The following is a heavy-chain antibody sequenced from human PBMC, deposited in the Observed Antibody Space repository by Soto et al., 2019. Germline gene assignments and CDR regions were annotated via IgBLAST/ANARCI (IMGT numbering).Heavy chain of an antibody. CDR2: IYYSGST. Sequence: QVRLEESGPGLVKPSETLSLICSVSGGSVNNANYFWNWIRHHPENGLEWIGYIYYSGSTRYNPSFKTRATLSIDTSKNHFSLRLNSVTVADTAAYFCARDADYGGSRGGMDVWGRGTTVTVSS. D-gene: IGHD4-17*01. J-gene: IGHJ6*02. CDR1: GGSVNNANYF. CDR3: ARDADYGGSRGGMDV. V-gene: IGHV4-31*03.